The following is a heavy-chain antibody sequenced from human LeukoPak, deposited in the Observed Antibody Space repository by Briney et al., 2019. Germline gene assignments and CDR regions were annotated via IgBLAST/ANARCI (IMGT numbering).Heavy chain of an antibody. V-gene: IGHV4-39*07. J-gene: IGHJ4*02. D-gene: IGHD1-26*01. Sequence: SETLSLTCTVSGDSISSGNSYWGWNRQPPGKGLEWIGSMWFGATTSYDPSLKSRVTISIDPSKNQFSLKLSSVTAADTALYYCARGRRGSYFQDYWGQGTLVTVSS. CDR1: GDSISSGNSY. CDR3: ARGRRGSYFQDY. CDR2: MWFGATT.